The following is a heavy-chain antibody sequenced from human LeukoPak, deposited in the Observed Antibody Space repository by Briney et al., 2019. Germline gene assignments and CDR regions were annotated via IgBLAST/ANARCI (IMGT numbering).Heavy chain of an antibody. CDR2: IYYTGST. CDR3: VRHDLIGITGGNFDY. J-gene: IGHJ4*02. Sequence: SETLSLTCTVSGGSISSSRYYWGYIRQPPGKGLEWLGSIYYTGSTYYNPSLKSRVTVSVETSKNQFSLKLNSVTAADTAVYYCVRHDLIGITGGNFDYWGQGTLVSVSS. V-gene: IGHV4-39*01. D-gene: IGHD1-14*01. CDR1: GGSISSSRYY.